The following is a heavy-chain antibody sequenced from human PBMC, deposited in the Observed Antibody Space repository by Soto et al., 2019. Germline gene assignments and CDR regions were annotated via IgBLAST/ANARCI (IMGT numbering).Heavy chain of an antibody. V-gene: IGHV3-30-3*01. Sequence: VGSLRLSCAASGFTFSSYAMHWVRQAPGKGLEWVAVISYDGSNKYYADSVKGRFTISRDNSKNTLYLQMNSLRAEDTAVYYCARDGVPVGATDYFDYWGQGTLVTVSS. J-gene: IGHJ4*02. CDR2: ISYDGSNK. CDR3: ARDGVPVGATDYFDY. D-gene: IGHD1-26*01. CDR1: GFTFSSYA.